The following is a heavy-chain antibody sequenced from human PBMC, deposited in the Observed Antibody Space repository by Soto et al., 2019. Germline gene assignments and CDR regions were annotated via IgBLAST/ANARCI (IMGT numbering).Heavy chain of an antibody. CDR3: ARVLGYCSSTSCYTGWFDP. D-gene: IGHD2-2*02. Sequence: SDTLSLTCTVSGGSISSYYWSWIRQPPGKGLEWIGYIYYSGSTNYNPSLKSRVTISVDRSKNLFALKLSAVTAADTAVYYCARVLGYCSSTSCYTGWFDPWGQVSLVTVSS. J-gene: IGHJ5*02. CDR2: IYYSGST. CDR1: GGSISSYY. V-gene: IGHV4-59*12.